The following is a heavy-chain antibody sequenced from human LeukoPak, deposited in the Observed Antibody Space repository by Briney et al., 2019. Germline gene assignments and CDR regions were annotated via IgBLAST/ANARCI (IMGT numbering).Heavy chain of an antibody. Sequence: PGGSLRLSCAASGFTFSSYAMHWVRQAPGKGLEWVAVISYDGSNKYYADSVKGRFTISRDNSKNTLYLQMNSLRAEDTAVYYCAKKDNYYDRRTHFDYWGQGTLVTVSS. CDR3: AKKDNYYDRRTHFDY. J-gene: IGHJ4*02. D-gene: IGHD3-22*01. CDR2: ISYDGSNK. V-gene: IGHV3-30-3*02. CDR1: GFTFSSYA.